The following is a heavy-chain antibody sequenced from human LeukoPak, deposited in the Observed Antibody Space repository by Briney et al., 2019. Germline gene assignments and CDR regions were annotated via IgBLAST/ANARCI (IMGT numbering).Heavy chain of an antibody. D-gene: IGHD3-22*01. J-gene: IGHJ4*02. Sequence: SETLSLTCAVSGGSISSSNWWSWVRQPPGKGLEWIGEIHHSGSTNYNPSLKSRVTISVDKSKNQFSLRLRSVTAADTAVYYCAGYYYDSSGYYWDYFDYWGQGTLVTVSS. CDR2: IHHSGST. CDR1: GGSISSSNW. V-gene: IGHV4-4*02. CDR3: AGYYYDSSGYYWDYFDY.